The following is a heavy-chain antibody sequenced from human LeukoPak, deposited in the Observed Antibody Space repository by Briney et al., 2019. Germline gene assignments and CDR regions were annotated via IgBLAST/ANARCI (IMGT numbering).Heavy chain of an antibody. Sequence: SETLSLTCTVSGGSISSGGYYWSWIRQHPGKGLEWIGYIYYSGSTYYNPSLKSRVTISADTSKNQFSLKLSSVTAADTAVYYCARDLGIAAAGRNNWFDPWGQGTLVTVSS. D-gene: IGHD6-13*01. CDR1: GGSISSGGYY. V-gene: IGHV4-31*03. J-gene: IGHJ5*02. CDR3: ARDLGIAAAGRNNWFDP. CDR2: IYYSGST.